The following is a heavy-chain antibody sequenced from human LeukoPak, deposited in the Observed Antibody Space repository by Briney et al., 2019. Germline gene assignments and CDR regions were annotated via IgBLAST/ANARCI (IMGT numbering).Heavy chain of an antibody. CDR2: ISPYNGYT. CDR3: ARGFLDVVVPAAIACYY. J-gene: IGHJ4*02. V-gene: IGHV1-18*01. CDR1: GYTLTSYG. D-gene: IGHD2-2*01. Sequence: GASVDVSCKASGYTLTSYGSSWVRQAPRQGRAWMGWISPYNGYTNYAQRLQGRVTMTTATSTSTAYMELRSLRSDDTAVYYCARGFLDVVVPAAIACYYWGQGTLVTVSS.